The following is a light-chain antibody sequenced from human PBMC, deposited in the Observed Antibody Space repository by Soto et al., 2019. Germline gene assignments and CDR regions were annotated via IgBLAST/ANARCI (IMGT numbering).Light chain of an antibody. V-gene: IGLV1-40*01. J-gene: IGLJ3*02. CDR3: QSYDSSLSGSAV. Sequence: QSVLTQPPSVSGAPGQRVTISCTGSSSNIGAGYDVPWYQQLPGTAPKLIIYGNSKRPSGVPDRFSGSKSGTSASLAITGLQAEDEADYYCQSYDSSLSGSAVFGGGTKLTVL. CDR2: GNS. CDR1: SSNIGAGYD.